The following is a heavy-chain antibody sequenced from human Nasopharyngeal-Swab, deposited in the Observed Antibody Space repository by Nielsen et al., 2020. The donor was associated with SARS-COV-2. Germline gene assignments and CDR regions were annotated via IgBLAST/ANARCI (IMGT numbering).Heavy chain of an antibody. J-gene: IGHJ3*02. CDR3: ARAGGRYYDSGGYYYLASAFDI. V-gene: IGHV3-30-3*01. CDR1: GFTFSSYA. Sequence: GGSLRLSCAASGFTFSSYAMHWVRQAPGKGLEWVAVISYDGSNKYYADSMKGRFTISRDNSKNTLYLQMNSLRAEDTAVYYCARAGGRYYDSGGYYYLASAFDIWGQGTMVTVSS. CDR2: ISYDGSNK. D-gene: IGHD3-22*01.